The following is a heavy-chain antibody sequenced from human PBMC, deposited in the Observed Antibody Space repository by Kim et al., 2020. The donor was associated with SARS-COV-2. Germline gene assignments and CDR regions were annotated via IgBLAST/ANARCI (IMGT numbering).Heavy chain of an antibody. J-gene: IGHJ4*02. D-gene: IGHD3-10*02. CDR2: ISYDGSNK. CDR3: ARDQGGSSRFGELID. V-gene: IGHV3-30-3*01. Sequence: GGSLRLSCAASGFTFSSYAMHWVRQAPGKGLEWVAVISYDGSNKCYADSVKGRFTISRDNSKNTLYLQMNSLRAEDTAVYYCARDQGGSSRFGELIDWGQGTLVTVSS. CDR1: GFTFSSYA.